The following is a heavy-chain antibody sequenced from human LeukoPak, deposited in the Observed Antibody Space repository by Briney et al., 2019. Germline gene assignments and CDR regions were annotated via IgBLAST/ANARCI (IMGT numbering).Heavy chain of an antibody. Sequence: GGSLRLSCAASGFTFSSDAMHWVRQAPGQGLEWMGIINPSGGSTSYAQKFQGRVTMTRDTSTSTVYMELSSLRSEDTAVYYCARGEVNWFDPWGQGTLVTVSS. CDR3: ARGEVNWFDP. J-gene: IGHJ5*02. CDR1: GFTFSSDA. V-gene: IGHV1-46*01. CDR2: INPSGGST.